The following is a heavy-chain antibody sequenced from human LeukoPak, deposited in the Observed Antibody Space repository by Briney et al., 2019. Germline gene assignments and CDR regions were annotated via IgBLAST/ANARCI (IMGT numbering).Heavy chain of an antibody. Sequence: GGSLRLSCAASGFTFSSYAMSWVRRAPGKGLEWVSAISGSGGSTYYADSVKGRFTISRDNSKNTLYLQMNSLRAEDTAVYYCAKVLGELSHYYYYGMDVWGQGTTVTVSS. J-gene: IGHJ6*02. CDR3: AKVLGELSHYYYYGMDV. CDR1: GFTFSSYA. CDR2: ISGSGGST. V-gene: IGHV3-23*01. D-gene: IGHD3-16*02.